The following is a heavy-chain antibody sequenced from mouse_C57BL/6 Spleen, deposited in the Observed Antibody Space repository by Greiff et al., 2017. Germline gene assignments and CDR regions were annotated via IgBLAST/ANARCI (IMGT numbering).Heavy chain of an antibody. Sequence: VQLQQSGPELVKPGASVKIPCKASGYTFTDYNMDWVKQSHGKSLEWIGDINPNNGGTIYNQKFKGKATLTVDKASSTAYMELRSLTAEDTAVYYCARLGADSGGYFDYWGQGTTLTVSS. CDR2: INPNNGGT. V-gene: IGHV1-18*01. CDR3: ARLGADSGGYFDY. D-gene: IGHD3-3*01. CDR1: GYTFTDYN. J-gene: IGHJ2*01.